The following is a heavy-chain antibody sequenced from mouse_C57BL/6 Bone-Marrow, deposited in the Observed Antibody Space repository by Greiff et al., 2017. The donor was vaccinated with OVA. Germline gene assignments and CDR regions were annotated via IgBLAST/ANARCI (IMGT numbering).Heavy chain of an antibody. Sequence: EVQLQQSGPELVKPGASVKISCKASGYTFTDYYMNWVKQSPGKSLEWIGDINPNNGGTSYNQKFKGKATLTVDKSSSTAYMELRSLTSEDSAVYYCARCYYGSSYPFDYWGQGTTLTVSS. CDR1: GYTFTDYY. D-gene: IGHD1-1*01. CDR3: ARCYYGSSYPFDY. CDR2: INPNNGGT. J-gene: IGHJ2*01. V-gene: IGHV1-26*01.